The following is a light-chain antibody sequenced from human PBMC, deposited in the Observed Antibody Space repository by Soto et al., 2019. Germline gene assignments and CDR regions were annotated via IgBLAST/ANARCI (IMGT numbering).Light chain of an antibody. CDR2: KAT. CDR3: QRYKSYWT. J-gene: IGKJ1*01. CDR1: QSISSW. Sequence: DIQMTQSPSTLSASIGDRVTITCRASQSISSWLAWYQQKPGKAPKLLIYKATSSESGVSSRFSGSGSGTVFSLTISSLQPDDSATYYCQRYKSYWTFGQGTKVEIK. V-gene: IGKV1-5*03.